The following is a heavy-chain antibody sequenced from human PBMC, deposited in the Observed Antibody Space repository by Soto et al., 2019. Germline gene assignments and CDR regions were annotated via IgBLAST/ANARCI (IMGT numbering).Heavy chain of an antibody. Sequence: QVQLLQSGAEVKKPGASVKVSCKASGYTFTSYGISWVRQAPGQGLEWMGWISAYNGNTNYAQKLQGRVTMTTGTPTGTALMGLGGPRSYATAVYYCGRVYRITLVRGELSEYWGQGTLVTVSS. CDR1: GYTFTSYG. D-gene: IGHD3-10*01. CDR3: GRVYRITLVRGELSEY. V-gene: IGHV1-18*01. J-gene: IGHJ4*02. CDR2: ISAYNGNT.